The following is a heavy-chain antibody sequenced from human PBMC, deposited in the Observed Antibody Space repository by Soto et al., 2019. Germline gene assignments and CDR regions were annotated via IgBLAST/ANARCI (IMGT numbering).Heavy chain of an antibody. Sequence: SETMSLTCTVSGASVRSGSYYWSWVPQPPGRGLEWIGYIYDTGTTNYNPSLKSRVTMSVDTSKNQFSLKLNSLTAADTAVYYCARVEDYGDYFDYWGQGTLVTVSS. CDR2: IYDTGTT. V-gene: IGHV4-61*01. D-gene: IGHD4-17*01. CDR1: GASVRSGSYY. J-gene: IGHJ4*02. CDR3: ARVEDYGDYFDY.